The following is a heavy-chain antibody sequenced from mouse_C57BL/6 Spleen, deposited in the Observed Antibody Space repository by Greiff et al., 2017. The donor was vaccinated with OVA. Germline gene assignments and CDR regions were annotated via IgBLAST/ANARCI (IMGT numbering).Heavy chain of an antibody. Sequence: EVKLMESGPVLVKPGASVKMSCKASGYTFTDYYMNWVKQSHGKSLEWIGVINPYNGGTSYNQKFKGKATLTVDKSSSTAYMELNSLTSEDSAVYYCARGYDVGFAYWGQGTLVTVSA. J-gene: IGHJ3*01. D-gene: IGHD1-2*01. V-gene: IGHV1-19*01. CDR3: ARGYDVGFAY. CDR2: INPYNGGT. CDR1: GYTFTDYY.